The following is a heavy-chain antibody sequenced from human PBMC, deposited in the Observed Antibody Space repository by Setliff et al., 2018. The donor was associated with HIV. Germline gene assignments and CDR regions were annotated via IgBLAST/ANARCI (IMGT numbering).Heavy chain of an antibody. CDR2: IYHSGST. D-gene: IGHD3-22*01. Sequence: SETLSLTCTVSGYSISSGYYWGWIRQPPGKGLEWIGSIYHSGSTYYNPSLKSRVTISVDKSKSQFSLKLSSVTAADTAVYYCARGWGWNDDESSGRPQYAFDIWGQGTMVTVSS. J-gene: IGHJ3*02. CDR3: ARGWGWNDDESSGRPQYAFDI. V-gene: IGHV4-38-2*02. CDR1: GYSISSGYY.